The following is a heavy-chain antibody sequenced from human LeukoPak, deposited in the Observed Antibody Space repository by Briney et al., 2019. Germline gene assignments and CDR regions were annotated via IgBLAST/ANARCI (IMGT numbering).Heavy chain of an antibody. CDR1: GYSFTDYY. J-gene: IGHJ4*02. D-gene: IGHD6-19*01. CDR3: ARDRGGSSGSPFDF. V-gene: IGHV1-2*02. Sequence: ASVKVSCKASGYSFTDYYLHWVRQAPGQGLEWMGWINPYTDTTNYAQGFQGRVTMTGDTSISTTYLDLLRMQSDDTAIYYCARDRGGSSGSPFDFWGQGTLVTVSS. CDR2: INPYTDTT.